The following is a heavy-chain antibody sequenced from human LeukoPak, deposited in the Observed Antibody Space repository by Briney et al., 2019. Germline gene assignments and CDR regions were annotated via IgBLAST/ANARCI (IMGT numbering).Heavy chain of an antibody. V-gene: IGHV3-48*03. Sequence: PGGSLRLSCAASGFTFSSYEMNWVRQAPGKGLEWASYISTGGSTIYYADSVKGRFTISRDNAKNSLYLQMNSLRAEDTAVYYCARDLYDSSDYYYAGYAYWGQGTLVTVSS. CDR3: ARDLYDSSDYYYAGYAY. CDR1: GFTFSSYE. J-gene: IGHJ4*02. D-gene: IGHD3-22*01. CDR2: ISTGGSTI.